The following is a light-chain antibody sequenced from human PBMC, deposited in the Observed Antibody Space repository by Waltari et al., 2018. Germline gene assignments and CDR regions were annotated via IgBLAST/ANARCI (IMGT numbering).Light chain of an antibody. CDR3: AAWDDSLNVV. V-gene: IGLV1-44*01. CDR1: SSNIGSNT. CDR2: SNN. J-gene: IGLJ2*01. Sequence: QSVLTPPPSASGPPGQRVTISCSGSSSNIGSNTVNWYQQLPGTSPKLLIYSNNQRPSGVPDRFSGSKSGTSASLAISGLQSEDEADYYCAAWDDSLNVVFGGGTKLTVL.